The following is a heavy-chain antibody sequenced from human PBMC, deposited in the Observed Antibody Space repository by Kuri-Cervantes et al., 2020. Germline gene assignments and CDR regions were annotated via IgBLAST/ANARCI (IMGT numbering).Heavy chain of an antibody. V-gene: IGHV4-59*01. D-gene: IGHD2-21*01. CDR1: GFRFSSSA. CDR3: ARSHSARLGWFDP. Sequence: GSLRLSCADSGFRFSSSAMSWVRQAPGKGLEWIGYIYYSGSTNYNPSLKSRVTISVDTSKNQFSLKLSSVTAADTTVYYCARSHSARLGWFDPWGQGTLVTVSS. CDR2: IYYSGST. J-gene: IGHJ5*02.